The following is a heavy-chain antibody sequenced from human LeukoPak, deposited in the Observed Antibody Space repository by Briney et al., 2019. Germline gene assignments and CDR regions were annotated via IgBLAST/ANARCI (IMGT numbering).Heavy chain of an antibody. J-gene: IGHJ4*02. D-gene: IGHD3-10*01. CDR2: IYYSGDT. V-gene: IGHV4-39*01. CDR1: GGSISSSSYY. CDR3: ARGYGSGSYYKQYYFDY. Sequence: SETLSLTCSVSGGSISSSSYYWGWIRQPPGKGLEWIGSIYYSGDTYDNPSLKSRVTISVDTSKNQFSLKLSSVTAADTAVYYCARGYGSGSYYKQYYFDYWGQGTLVTVSS.